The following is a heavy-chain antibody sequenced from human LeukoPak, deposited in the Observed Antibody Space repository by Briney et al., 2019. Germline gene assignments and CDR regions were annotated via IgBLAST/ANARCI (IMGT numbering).Heavy chain of an antibody. CDR2: TYNRSKWYS. D-gene: IGHD2-15*01. J-gene: IGHJ4*02. CDR3: ARGVGGGWKVFDY. V-gene: IGHV6-1*01. CDR1: GANVSSNSAT. Sequence: SQTLSLTCAISGANVSSNSATWSWIRQSPSRGLEWLGRTYNRSKWYSDYAVSVKGRITINPDTSKNQFSLQLNSVTPEDTAVYYCARGVGGGWKVFDYWGQGTLVTVSS.